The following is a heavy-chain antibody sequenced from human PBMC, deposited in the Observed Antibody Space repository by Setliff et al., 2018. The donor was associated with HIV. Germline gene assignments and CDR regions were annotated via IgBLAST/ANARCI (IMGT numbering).Heavy chain of an antibody. D-gene: IGHD6-25*01. CDR3: ARYSPRGYTLTGPY. CDR1: GYTFTGYY. Sequence: GASVKVSCKASGYTFTGYYMHWVRQAPGQGLEWMGWINPNNGGTNYAQKFQGRVTMTRDTSISTAYMELSSLRSEDTAVYYCARYSPRGYTLTGPYWGQGTLVTVSS. CDR2: INPNNGGT. V-gene: IGHV1-2*02. J-gene: IGHJ4*02.